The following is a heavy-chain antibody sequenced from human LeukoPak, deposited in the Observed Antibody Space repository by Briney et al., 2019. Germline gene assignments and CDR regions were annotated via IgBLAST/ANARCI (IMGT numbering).Heavy chain of an antibody. V-gene: IGHV3-11*04. D-gene: IGHD3-22*01. CDR1: GFTFSDYY. CDR3: ARAPAHYYDSSDHYYVGESHFDY. Sequence: PGGSLRLSCAASGFTFSDYYMSWIRQAPGKGLEWVSYISSSGSTIYYADSVKGRFTISRDNAKNSLYLQMNSLRAEDTAVCYCARAPAHYYDSSDHYYVGESHFDYWGQGTLVTVSS. CDR2: ISSSGSTI. J-gene: IGHJ4*02.